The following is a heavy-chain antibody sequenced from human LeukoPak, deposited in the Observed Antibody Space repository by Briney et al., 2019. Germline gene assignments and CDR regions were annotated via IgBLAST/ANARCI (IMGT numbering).Heavy chain of an antibody. D-gene: IGHD6-19*01. CDR1: GFTFSNYA. V-gene: IGHV3-23*01. CDR2: ISRNGPHP. J-gene: IGHJ4*02. CDR3: TTPGDSGWYNH. Sequence: GGSLRLFCAATGFTFSNYAMSWVRQAPGKGLEWVSVISRNGPHPYYIDSVRDRFTVSRDNSKNIMYLQMNSLRAEDAALYYCTTPGDSGWYNHWGQGTLVTVSS.